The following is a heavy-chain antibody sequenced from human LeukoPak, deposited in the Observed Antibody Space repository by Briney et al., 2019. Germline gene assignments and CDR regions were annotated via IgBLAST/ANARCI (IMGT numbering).Heavy chain of an antibody. CDR2: ISGRGGST. Sequence: GGSLRLSCAASGFTFINYAMSWVRQAPGKGLGWVSAISGRGGSTYYTDSVKGRFTISRDNSRNTLYLQMNSLRAEDTAVYYCAKGPPYSGMDVWGQGTTVTVPS. CDR3: AKGPPYSGMDV. CDR1: GFTFINYA. V-gene: IGHV3-23*01. J-gene: IGHJ6*02.